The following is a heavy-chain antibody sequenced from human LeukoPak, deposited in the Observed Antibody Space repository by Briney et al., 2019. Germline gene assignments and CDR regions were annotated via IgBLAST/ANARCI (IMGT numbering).Heavy chain of an antibody. J-gene: IGHJ4*02. D-gene: IGHD3-22*01. CDR2: IYYSGAI. CDR3: ARLYDSRGYYVDY. CDR1: GDSMRSYF. Sequence: SETLSLTCTVSGDSMRSYFWSWIRQPPGKGLEWIGYIYYSGAINYNPFLKSRVTISVDASKNQFSLRLSSVTAADTAVYYCARLYDSRGYYVDYWGQGTLVTVSS. V-gene: IGHV4-59*08.